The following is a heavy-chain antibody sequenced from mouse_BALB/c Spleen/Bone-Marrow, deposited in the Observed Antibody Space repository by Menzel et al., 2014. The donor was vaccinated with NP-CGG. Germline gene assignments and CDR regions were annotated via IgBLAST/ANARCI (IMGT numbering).Heavy chain of an antibody. D-gene: IGHD5-1-1*01. CDR1: GFNIKDAY. CDR2: IDPANGNT. V-gene: IGHV14-3*02. J-gene: IGHJ3*01. CDR3: ARNTQFAY. Sequence: VQLQQSGAELVKPGASVKLSCTASGFNIKDAYMHRVKQRPEQGLEWIGRIDPANGNTKYDPKLQGKATITADTSSNTAVLQLSSLTSEDTAVYYCARNTQFAYWGQGTLVTVSA.